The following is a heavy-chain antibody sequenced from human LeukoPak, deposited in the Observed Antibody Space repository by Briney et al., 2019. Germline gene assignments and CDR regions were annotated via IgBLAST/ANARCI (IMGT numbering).Heavy chain of an antibody. CDR2: ISYDGSNK. Sequence: PGGSLRLSCAASGFTFSSYGMHWVRQAPGKGLEWVAVISYDGSNKYYADSVKGRFTISRDNSKNTLYLQMNSLRAEDTAVYYCVKDEGSLYCSSTSCYWDYWGQGTLVTVSS. D-gene: IGHD2-2*01. CDR3: VKDEGSLYCSSTSCYWDY. V-gene: IGHV3-30*18. J-gene: IGHJ4*02. CDR1: GFTFSSYG.